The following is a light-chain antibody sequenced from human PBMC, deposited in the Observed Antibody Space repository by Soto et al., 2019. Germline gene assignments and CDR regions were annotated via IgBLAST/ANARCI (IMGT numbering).Light chain of an antibody. V-gene: IGLV2-11*01. CDR1: NSDVGTYNY. J-gene: IGLJ2*01. Sequence: QSALTQPRSVSGSPGQSVTISCTGTNSDVGTYNYVSWYQQHPGKAPKLIIYDVTKRPSGVPDRFSGSKSGNTASLIISGAQAGDGAEFYCWCCPYAGSSRFRVLFGGGPPLPVL. CDR3: CPYAGSSRFRVL. CDR2: DVT.